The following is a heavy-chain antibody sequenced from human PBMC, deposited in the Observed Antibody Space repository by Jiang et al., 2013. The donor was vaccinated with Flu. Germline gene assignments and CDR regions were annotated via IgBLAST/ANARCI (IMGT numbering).Heavy chain of an antibody. CDR1: GGSINNYY. CDR3: ARRSYSSGCFDP. V-gene: IGHV4-59*08. J-gene: IGHJ5*02. CDR2: IYYSGST. D-gene: IGHD6-19*01. Sequence: GSGLVKPSETLSLTCTVSGGSINNYYWSWIRQPPGKGLEWIGYIYYSGSTNYNPSLKSRVTISVDTSKNQFSLRLNSVTAADTAVYYCARRSYSSGCFDPWGQGTLVTVSS.